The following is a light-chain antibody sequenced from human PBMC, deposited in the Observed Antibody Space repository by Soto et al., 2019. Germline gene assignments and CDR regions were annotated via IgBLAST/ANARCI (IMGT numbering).Light chain of an antibody. J-gene: IGKJ2*01. Sequence: DIQMNQSPSSLSASVGDRINITCQASEDITNYLHWYQPKPGKAPKLLIYDASNFETGVPSRFSGSGSGRDFSFTISSLQAEDIATYYCQQYDYMPYTVVQGTKPEMK. CDR1: EDITNY. V-gene: IGKV1-33*01. CDR2: DAS. CDR3: QQYDYMPYT.